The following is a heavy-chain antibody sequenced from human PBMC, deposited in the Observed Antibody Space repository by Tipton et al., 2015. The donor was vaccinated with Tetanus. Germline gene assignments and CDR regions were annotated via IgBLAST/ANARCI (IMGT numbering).Heavy chain of an antibody. V-gene: IGHV4-31*03. Sequence: GLVKPSQTLSLTCSVSGDSINSGGHYWGWIRQHPGKGLEWIGNIHYSGSTFYNPSLKSRVTISVDTSKNQFSLKLNSVTAADTAVYYCAREGAPRAFDIWGQGTMVTVSS. CDR3: AREGAPRAFDI. J-gene: IGHJ3*02. CDR2: IHYSGST. CDR1: GDSINSGGHY.